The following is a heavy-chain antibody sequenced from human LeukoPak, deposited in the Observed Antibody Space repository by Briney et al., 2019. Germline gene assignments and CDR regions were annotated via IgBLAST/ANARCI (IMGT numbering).Heavy chain of an antibody. CDR1: GYIFTDYA. V-gene: IGHV1-2*06. Sequence: ASVKVSCKASGYIFTDYAIHWVRQAPGQGLEWMGRIDPHSGGTNYAQKFQGRVTLTRDASISTAYMELSRLRSDDTAFYYCTRDLTISGPIGYWGQGTLVTVSS. CDR2: IDPHSGGT. J-gene: IGHJ4*02. D-gene: IGHD3-9*01. CDR3: TRDLTISGPIGY.